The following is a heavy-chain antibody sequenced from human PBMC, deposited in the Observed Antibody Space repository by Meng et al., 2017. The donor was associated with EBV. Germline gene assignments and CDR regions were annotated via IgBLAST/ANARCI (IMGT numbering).Heavy chain of an antibody. D-gene: IGHD3-9*01. J-gene: IGHJ4*02. CDR1: VGSVNGYF. CDR2: LHHSGST. CDR3: ARVSPKRYFDYLAPPDY. Sequence: QVQLQQWGAGLLKPSXXLFLTRXVYVGSVNGYFWSWIRQPPGKGLEWIGELHHSGSTNYNPSLKSRLRISVDTSKNQFSLNLTSVTAADTAVYYCARVSPKRYFDYLAPPDYGGQGTLVTVSA. V-gene: IGHV4-34*01.